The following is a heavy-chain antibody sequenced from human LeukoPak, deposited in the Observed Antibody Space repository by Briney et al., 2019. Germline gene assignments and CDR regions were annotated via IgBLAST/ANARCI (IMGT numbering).Heavy chain of an antibody. Sequence: GGTLRLSCAASGFSFSIYGMHWVRQAQGKGLEWVAFIQYDENNKYYADSVKGRFTISRDNSKNMLYLQMNSLRSEDTAVYYCAKGVATTSYFDYWGQGTLVTVSS. CDR1: GFSFSIYG. CDR3: AKGVATTSYFDY. V-gene: IGHV3-30*02. D-gene: IGHD4-11*01. J-gene: IGHJ4*02. CDR2: IQYDENNK.